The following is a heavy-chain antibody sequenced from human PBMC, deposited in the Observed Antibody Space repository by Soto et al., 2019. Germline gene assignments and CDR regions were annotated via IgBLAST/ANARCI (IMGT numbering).Heavy chain of an antibody. CDR3: AREYTAWPLAYGLDV. J-gene: IGHJ6*02. Sequence: GGSLRLSCVCSGFTFITYSINWVRQAPGKGLEWVSSISSRSDIYYADSVKGRFTISRDNAKNSVSLQMNSLRAEDTAVYYCAREYTAWPLAYGLDVWGQGTTVTVSS. D-gene: IGHD2-2*02. CDR2: ISSRSDI. CDR1: GFTFITYS. V-gene: IGHV3-21*01.